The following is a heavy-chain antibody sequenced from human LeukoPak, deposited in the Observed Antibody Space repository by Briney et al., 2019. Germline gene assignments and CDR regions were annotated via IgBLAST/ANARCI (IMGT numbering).Heavy chain of an antibody. D-gene: IGHD3-10*01. CDR3: GRPLQRGSWTQRALDY. J-gene: IGHJ4*02. Sequence: ASVKVSCKASGYTFTSYDISWVRQATGQGLEWMGWMNPNSGNAGYAQRFQGRVTMTRNNSISTAYMELTSLRSEDTAVYYCGRPLQRGSWTQRALDYWGQGTLVTFSS. V-gene: IGHV1-8*01. CDR1: GYTFTSYD. CDR2: MNPNSGNA.